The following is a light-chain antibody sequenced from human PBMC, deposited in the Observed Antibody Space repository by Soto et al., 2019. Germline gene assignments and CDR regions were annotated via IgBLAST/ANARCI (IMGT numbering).Light chain of an antibody. J-gene: IGKJ4*01. CDR1: QSVSSY. CDR3: QQRSNWPPFT. V-gene: IGKV3-11*01. Sequence: EIVLTQSPATLSFSPGERTTLSCRARQSVSSYLAWYQQKPGQAPRLLIYDASNRATGIPARFSGSGSGTDFTLTISSLEPEDFAVYYCQQRSNWPPFTFGGGTKVDIK. CDR2: DAS.